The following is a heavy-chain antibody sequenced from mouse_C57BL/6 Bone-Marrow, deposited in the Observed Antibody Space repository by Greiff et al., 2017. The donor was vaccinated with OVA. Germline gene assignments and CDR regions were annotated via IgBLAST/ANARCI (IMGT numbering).Heavy chain of an antibody. CDR1: GFTFSDAW. CDR3: TRGGYYGEFAY. V-gene: IGHV6-6*01. CDR2: IRNKANNHAT. Sequence: EVKLMESGGGLVQPGGSMKLSCAASGFTFSDAWMDWVRQSPEKGLEWVAEIRNKANNHATYYAESVKGRFTISRDDSKSSVYLQMNSLRAEDTGIYYCTRGGYYGEFAYWGQGTLVTVSA. D-gene: IGHD2-3*01. J-gene: IGHJ3*01.